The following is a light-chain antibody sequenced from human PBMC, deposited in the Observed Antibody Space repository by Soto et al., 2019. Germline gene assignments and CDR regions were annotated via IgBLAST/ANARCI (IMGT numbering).Light chain of an antibody. CDR2: EVS. CDR1: SSDVGGYNY. J-gene: IGLJ3*02. Sequence: QSVLTQPPSASGSPGQSVTISCTGTSSDVGGYNYVSWYQQYPGKAPKIMIYEVSERPSGVPVRFSGSKSRNTASLTVSGLQAEDEADYYCSSYAGTNNLVFCGGTKLTV. V-gene: IGLV2-8*01. CDR3: SSYAGTNNLV.